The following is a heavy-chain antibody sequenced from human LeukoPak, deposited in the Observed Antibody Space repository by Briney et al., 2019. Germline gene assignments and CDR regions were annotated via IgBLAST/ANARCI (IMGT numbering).Heavy chain of an antibody. Sequence: ASVKVSCKASGYTFTGYYMHWVRQAPGQGLEWMGWINPNSGGTNYAQKLQGRVTMTTDTSTSTAYMELRSLRSDDTAVYYCARMTITIFGVVINPSWGQGTLVTVSS. CDR3: ARMTITIFGVVINPS. D-gene: IGHD3-3*01. CDR2: INPNSGGT. J-gene: IGHJ5*02. CDR1: GYTFTGYY. V-gene: IGHV1-2*02.